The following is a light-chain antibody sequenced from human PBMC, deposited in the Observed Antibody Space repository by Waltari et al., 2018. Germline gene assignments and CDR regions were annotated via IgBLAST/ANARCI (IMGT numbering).Light chain of an antibody. CDR2: GAS. J-gene: IGKJ2*01. CDR3: LQHGSSPDT. CDR1: QSVSTD. V-gene: IGKV3-20*01. Sequence: EIVLTQSPGTLSLSPGERATLSCRASQSVSTDSAWYPQKPGQAPRLLVYGASRWAPGTPDRFSGTGAGTDFTLTSSRLEPEDFAVYYCLQHGSSPDTFGQGTKLEIK.